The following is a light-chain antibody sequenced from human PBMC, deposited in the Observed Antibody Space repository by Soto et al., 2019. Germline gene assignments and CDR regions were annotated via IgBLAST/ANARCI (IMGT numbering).Light chain of an antibody. V-gene: IGKV1-9*01. CDR1: RGISSY. Sequence: DIQLTQSPSFLSASVGDRVTITCRASRGISSYLAWYQQKPGKVPKLLIYAASTLQSGVPSRFSGSGSGTELTLTISSLQPQDFVTYYCQQLNTYPITFGQGTRLKIK. J-gene: IGKJ5*01. CDR2: AAS. CDR3: QQLNTYPIT.